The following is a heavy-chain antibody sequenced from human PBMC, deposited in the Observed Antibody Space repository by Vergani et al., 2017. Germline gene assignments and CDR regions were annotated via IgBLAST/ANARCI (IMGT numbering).Heavy chain of an antibody. D-gene: IGHD6-13*01. Sequence: QVQLVQSGAEVKKPGASVKVSCKASGYTFTSYYMHWVRQAPGQGLEWMGIINPSGGSTSYAQKFQGRVTMTRDTSTSTGYMELSSLRYEDTAVDYCASIAAAGKGWFDPWGQGTLVTVSS. CDR3: ASIAAAGKGWFDP. CDR2: INPSGGST. V-gene: IGHV1-46*01. CDR1: GYTFTSYY. J-gene: IGHJ5*02.